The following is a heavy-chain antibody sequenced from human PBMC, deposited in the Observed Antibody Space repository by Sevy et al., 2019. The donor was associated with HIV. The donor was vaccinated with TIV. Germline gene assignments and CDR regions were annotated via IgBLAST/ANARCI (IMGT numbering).Heavy chain of an antibody. J-gene: IGHJ6*02. CDR1: GFTLTNEF. CDR3: AGVGYCRGGTCFSGFYYAMDV. Sequence: GGSLRLSCAVSGFTLTNEFFSWVRQAPGKGLEWVAVVYSGGATYYADSVKGRFTISRDKSKSTLYLQMKRLRAEDTAGSYCAGVGYCRGGTCFSGFYYAMDVWGQGTTVTVSS. V-gene: IGHV3-53*01. CDR2: VYSGGAT. D-gene: IGHD2-15*01.